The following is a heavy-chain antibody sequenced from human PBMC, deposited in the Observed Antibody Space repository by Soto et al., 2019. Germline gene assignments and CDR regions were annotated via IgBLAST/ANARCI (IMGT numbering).Heavy chain of an antibody. CDR1: GFTFSSYG. Sequence: QVQLVESGGGVVQPGRSLRLSCEASGFTFSSYGMHWVRQAPGKGLEGVEVISYDGSKKYYADSVKGRFTISRDNSKNTLYLQMNSLRAEDTAVYYCAKGIYQLQVYCGMDVWGQGTTVTVSS. J-gene: IGHJ6*02. CDR2: ISYDGSKK. D-gene: IGHD2-2*01. V-gene: IGHV3-30*18. CDR3: AKGIYQLQVYCGMDV.